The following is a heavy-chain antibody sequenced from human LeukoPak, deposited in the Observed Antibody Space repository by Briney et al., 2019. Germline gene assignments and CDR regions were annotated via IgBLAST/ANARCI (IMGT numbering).Heavy chain of an antibody. D-gene: IGHD3-3*01. J-gene: IGHJ4*02. CDR1: GGSISSSSYY. CDR3: ARGARYYDFWSGPYYFDY. Sequence: SETLSLTCTVSGGSISSSSYYWGWIRQPPGKGLEWIGSIYYSGSTYYNPSLKSRVTISVDTSKNQFSLKLSSVTAADTAVYYCARGARYYDFWSGPYYFDYWGQGTLVTVSS. V-gene: IGHV4-39*01. CDR2: IYYSGST.